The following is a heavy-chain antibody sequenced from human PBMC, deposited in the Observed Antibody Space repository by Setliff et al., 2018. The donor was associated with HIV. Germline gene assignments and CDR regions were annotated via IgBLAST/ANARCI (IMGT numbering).Heavy chain of an antibody. CDR3: ARDRGSYNFWSGLARGDNWFDP. Sequence: PSETLSLTCTVSGASISTYYWSWIRQPPGKGLEWIGYIFYSGSSNYNPSLKSRVAKSVDTSKNQFSLNLTSVTAADTAVYYCARDRGSYNFWSGLARGDNWFDPWGQGTLVTVSS. V-gene: IGHV4-59*01. D-gene: IGHD3-3*01. J-gene: IGHJ5*02. CDR1: GASISTYY. CDR2: IFYSGSS.